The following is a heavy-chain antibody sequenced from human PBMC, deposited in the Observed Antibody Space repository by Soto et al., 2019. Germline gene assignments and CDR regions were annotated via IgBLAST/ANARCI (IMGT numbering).Heavy chain of an antibody. D-gene: IGHD2-8*01. J-gene: IGHJ4*02. V-gene: IGHV3-9*01. CDR3: AKSMVYAIPYGYFVY. Sequence: EVQLVESGGGLVQPGRSLRLSCAASGFTFDDYAMHWVRQAPGKGLEWVSGISWNSGSIGYADSVKGRFTISRDNAKNSLYLQMNSLRAEDTALYYCAKSMVYAIPYGYFVYWGQGTLVTVSS. CDR1: GFTFDDYA. CDR2: ISWNSGSI.